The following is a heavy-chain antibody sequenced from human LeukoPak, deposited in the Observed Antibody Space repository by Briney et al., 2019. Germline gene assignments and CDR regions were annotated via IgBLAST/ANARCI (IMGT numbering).Heavy chain of an antibody. Sequence: GASVKVSCRASGYTFTGYYIHWVRQAPGQGLEWRGRINPNNGGTNYAQKFQGRVTMTRDMSMSTAYMELSRLRSVDTAVYYCAGEDNSSGYRPFDIWGQGTMVTVPS. V-gene: IGHV1-2*06. D-gene: IGHD3-22*01. CDR2: INPNNGGT. CDR3: AGEDNSSGYRPFDI. CDR1: GYTFTGYY. J-gene: IGHJ3*02.